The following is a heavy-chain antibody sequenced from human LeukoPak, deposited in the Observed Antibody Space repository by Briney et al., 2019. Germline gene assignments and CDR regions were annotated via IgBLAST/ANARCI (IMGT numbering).Heavy chain of an antibody. J-gene: IGHJ4*02. V-gene: IGHV3-30-3*01. Sequence: GGSLRLSCAASGFTFSSYAMHWVRQAPGKGLEWVAVISYDGSNKYYADSVKGRFTISRDNSKNTLYLQMNSLRAEDTAVHYCARGGYYDSSGYYYFDYWGQGTLVTVSS. D-gene: IGHD3-22*01. CDR1: GFTFSSYA. CDR3: ARGGYYDSSGYYYFDY. CDR2: ISYDGSNK.